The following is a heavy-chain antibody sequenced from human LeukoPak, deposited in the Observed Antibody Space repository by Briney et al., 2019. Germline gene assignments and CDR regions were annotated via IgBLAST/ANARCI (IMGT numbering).Heavy chain of an antibody. CDR1: GFTFRNYA. J-gene: IGHJ6*02. CDR2: ISGSGDET. D-gene: IGHD3-9*01. Sequence: GGSLRLSCAASGFTFRNYAMSWVRQPPGKGLEWVSAISGSGDETNYADSVKGRLTISRDNSKNTLFLQMNSLRAEDTAVYYCAKAGILTVSGYGMDVWGQGTTVTVSS. CDR3: AKAGILTVSGYGMDV. V-gene: IGHV3-23*01.